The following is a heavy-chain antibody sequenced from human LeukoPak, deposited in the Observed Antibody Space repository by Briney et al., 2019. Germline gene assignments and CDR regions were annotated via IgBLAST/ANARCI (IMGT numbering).Heavy chain of an antibody. V-gene: IGHV3-11*04. CDR1: RLTFSNYY. D-gene: IGHD4-17*01. Sequence: PGGSLTLSCAASRLTFSNYYMTWLRQAPGKALQWVSYISSTGDTIFYADSVKGRFTISRDNAKNSLYLQMNSLRAEDTAVYYCATTVTTSNLGAFDIWGQGTMVTVSS. CDR2: ISSTGDTI. CDR3: ATTVTTSNLGAFDI. J-gene: IGHJ3*02.